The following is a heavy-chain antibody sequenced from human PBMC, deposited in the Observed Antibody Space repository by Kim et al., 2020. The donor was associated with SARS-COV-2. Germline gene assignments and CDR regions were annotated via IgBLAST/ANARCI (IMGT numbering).Heavy chain of an antibody. CDR1: GFTFDDYA. V-gene: IGHV3-9*01. Sequence: GGSLRLSCAASGFTFDDYAMHWVRQAPGKGLEWVSGISWNSGSIGYADSVKGRFTISRDNAKNSLYLQMNSLRAEDTALYYCAKEFDYYGSGSYDYWGQG. CDR2: ISWNSGSI. CDR3: AKEFDYYGSGSYDY. D-gene: IGHD3-10*01. J-gene: IGHJ4*02.